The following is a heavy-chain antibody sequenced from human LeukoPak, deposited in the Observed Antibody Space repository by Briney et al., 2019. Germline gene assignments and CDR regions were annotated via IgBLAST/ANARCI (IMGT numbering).Heavy chain of an antibody. CDR2: IYTSGTT. CDR1: GGSMSSGSISTYY. CDR3: VRGAPSDY. J-gene: IGHJ4*02. V-gene: IGHV4-4*07. Sequence: SETLSLTCTVSGGSMSSGSISTYYWSWVRQPAGKGLEWIGRIYTSGTTNYNPSLESRVTMSVDTSKNQFSLKLNSVTAADTAVYYCVRGAPSDYWGQGTLVTVSS.